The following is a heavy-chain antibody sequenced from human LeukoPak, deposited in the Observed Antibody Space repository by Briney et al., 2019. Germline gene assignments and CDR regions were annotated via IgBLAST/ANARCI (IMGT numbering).Heavy chain of an antibody. D-gene: IGHD1-1*01. J-gene: IGHJ4*02. CDR2: ISSNGNTV. Sequence: KSGGSLRLSCAASGFTFRNYYMIWIRQAPGKGLEWLSYISSNGNTVYYADSVRGRFTVSRDSVKNSLFMEMNSLRVEDTAVYYCARDGYNYFDFWGQGTLVTVSS. CDR1: GFTFRNYY. CDR3: ARDGYNYFDF. V-gene: IGHV3-11*01.